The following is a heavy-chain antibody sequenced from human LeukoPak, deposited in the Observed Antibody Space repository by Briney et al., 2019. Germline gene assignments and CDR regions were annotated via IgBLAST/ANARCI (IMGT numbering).Heavy chain of an antibody. D-gene: IGHD3-22*01. Sequence: GGSLRLSCAASGFTFSSYGMHWVRQAPGKGLEWVALIRYDGSNKYHADSVKGRFTISRDNSKNTLYLQMNSLRAEDTAVYYCANLDDSHYYDSSGYRERGIDYWGQGTLVTVSS. CDR3: ANLDDSHYYDSSGYRERGIDY. J-gene: IGHJ4*02. CDR2: IRYDGSNK. CDR1: GFTFSSYG. V-gene: IGHV3-30*02.